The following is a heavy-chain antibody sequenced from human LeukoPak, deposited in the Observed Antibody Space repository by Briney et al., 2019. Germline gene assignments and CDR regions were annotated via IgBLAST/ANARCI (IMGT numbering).Heavy chain of an antibody. D-gene: IGHD1-26*01. CDR1: GCTFTGYY. J-gene: IGHJ4*02. V-gene: IGHV1-2*06. CDR3: ARVIYRYSIVGLDY. Sequence: ASVKVSCKASGCTFTGYYMNWVRQAPGQGLEWMGRINPNSGGTNYAQKFQGRVTMTRDTSISTAYMELSRLRSDDTAVYYCARVIYRYSIVGLDYWGQGTLVTVSS. CDR2: INPNSGGT.